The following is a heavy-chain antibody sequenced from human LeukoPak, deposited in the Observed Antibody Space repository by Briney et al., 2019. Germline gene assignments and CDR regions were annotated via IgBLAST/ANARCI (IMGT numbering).Heavy chain of an antibody. D-gene: IGHD2-2*01. CDR1: GYTFTSYD. CDR2: MNPNSGNT. J-gene: IGHJ4*02. CDR3: ASSRGYCSSTSCPFDY. V-gene: IGHV1-8*01. Sequence: ASVKVSCKASGYTFTSYDINWVRQATGQGLEWMGWMNPNSGNTGNARKFQGRVTMTRNTSISTAYMELSSLRSEDTAVYYCASSRGYCSSTSCPFDYWGQGTLVTVSS.